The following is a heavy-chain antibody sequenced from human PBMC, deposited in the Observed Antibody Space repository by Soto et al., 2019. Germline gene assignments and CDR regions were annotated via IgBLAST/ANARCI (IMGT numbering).Heavy chain of an antibody. CDR3: ARDPPLLRFLDPHFRPV. J-gene: IGHJ6*02. CDR2: IYYSGST. CDR1: GGSISSGGYY. D-gene: IGHD3-3*01. V-gene: IGHV4-31*03. Sequence: SETLSLTCTVSGGSISSGGYYWSWIRQHPGKGLEWIGYIYYSGSTYYNPSLKSRVTISVDTSKNQFSLKLSSVTAADTAVYYCARDPPLLRFLDPHFRPVWGQRTTVTVS.